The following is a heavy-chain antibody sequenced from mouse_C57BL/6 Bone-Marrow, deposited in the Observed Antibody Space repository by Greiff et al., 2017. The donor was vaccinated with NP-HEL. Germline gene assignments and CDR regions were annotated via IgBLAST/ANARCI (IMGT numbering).Heavy chain of an antibody. CDR1: GYTFTSYG. CDR2: IYPRSGNT. J-gene: IGHJ2*01. CDR3: ARSVITTVVAEY. D-gene: IGHD1-1*01. V-gene: IGHV1-81*01. Sequence: VQLQQSGAELARPGASVKLSCKASGYTFTSYGISWVKQRTGQGLEWIGEIYPRSGNTYYNEKFKGKATLTADKSSSTAYMELRSLTSEDSAVYFCARSVITTVVAEYWGQGTTLTVSS.